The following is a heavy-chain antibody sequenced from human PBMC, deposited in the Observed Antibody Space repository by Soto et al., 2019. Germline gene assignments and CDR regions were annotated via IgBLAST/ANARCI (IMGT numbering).Heavy chain of an antibody. D-gene: IGHD4-17*01. CDR1: GGYITNYY. Sequence: QVQLQESGPGLVKPSETLSLTCTVSGGYITNYYWSWIRQPPGKGLEWIGYIFYSGNTNYNPSLRSRVTISVATSKNQFSLRLNSVTAADTAVYYCARDSGYGDPFDYWGQGTLVTVSS. CDR3: ARDSGYGDPFDY. J-gene: IGHJ4*02. V-gene: IGHV4-59*01. CDR2: IFYSGNT.